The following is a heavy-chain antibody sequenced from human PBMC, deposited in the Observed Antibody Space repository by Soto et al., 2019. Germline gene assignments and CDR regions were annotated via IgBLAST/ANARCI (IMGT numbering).Heavy chain of an antibody. J-gene: IGHJ6*02. CDR2: ISYDGSNK. V-gene: IGHV3-30-3*01. CDR1: GFTFSSYA. Sequence: GGSLRLSCAASGFTFSSYAMHWVRQAPGKGLEWVAVISYDGSNKYYADSVKGRFTISRDNSKNTLYLQMNSLRAEDTAVYYCARDLGGIAVAGTFYYYYYGMDVWGQGTTVTVSS. CDR3: ARDLGGIAVAGTFYYYYYGMDV. D-gene: IGHD6-19*01.